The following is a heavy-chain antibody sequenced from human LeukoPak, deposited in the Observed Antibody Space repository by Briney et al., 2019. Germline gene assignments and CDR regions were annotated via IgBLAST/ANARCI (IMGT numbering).Heavy chain of an antibody. V-gene: IGHV4-38-2*02. Sequence: PSETLSLTCTVSGYSISSGYYWSWIRQPPGKGLEWIGSIYHSGSTYYNPSLKSRVTISVETSKNQFSLKLSSVTAADTAVYYCARAVTGGYYFDYWGQGTLVTVSS. J-gene: IGHJ4*02. CDR3: ARAVTGGYYFDY. CDR2: IYHSGST. CDR1: GYSISSGYY. D-gene: IGHD1-14*01.